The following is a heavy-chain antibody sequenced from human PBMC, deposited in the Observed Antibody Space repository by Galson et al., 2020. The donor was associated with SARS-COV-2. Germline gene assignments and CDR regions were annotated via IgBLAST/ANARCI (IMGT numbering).Heavy chain of an antibody. V-gene: IGHV3-30*04. J-gene: IGHJ5*02. CDR3: ASSLVWFGGDYNWFDP. Sequence: GGSLRLSCAASGFTFSSYAMHWVRQAPGKGLEWVAVISYDGSNKYYADSVKGRFTISRDNSKNTLYLQMNSLRAEDTAVYYCASSLVWFGGDYNWFDPWGQGTLVTVSS. CDR2: ISYDGSNK. D-gene: IGHD3-10*01. CDR1: GFTFSSYA.